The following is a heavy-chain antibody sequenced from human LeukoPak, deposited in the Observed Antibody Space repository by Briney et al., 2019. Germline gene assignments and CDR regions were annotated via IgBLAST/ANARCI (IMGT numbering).Heavy chain of an antibody. D-gene: IGHD3-10*01. V-gene: IGHV4-59*12. CDR2: VYDSGTT. CDR1: GGSISTYY. CDR3: ARGVPPYGSGSYYFDY. J-gene: IGHJ4*02. Sequence: SETLSLTCSVSGGSISTYYWSWIRQTPGKGLEWIGYVYDSGTTNYNPSLKGRVTISSDTSKNQFSLKLSSVTAADTAVYYCARGVPPYGSGSYYFDYWGQGTLVTVSS.